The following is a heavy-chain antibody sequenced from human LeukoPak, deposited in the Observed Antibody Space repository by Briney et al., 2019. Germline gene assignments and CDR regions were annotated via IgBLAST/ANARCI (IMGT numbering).Heavy chain of an antibody. D-gene: IGHD3-22*01. Sequence: GGSLRLSCAASGFTFSSYGMHWVRQAPGKGLEWVAFIRYDGSNKYYADSVKGRFTISRDNSKNTLYLQMNSLRAEDTAVYYCAKETYYYDSSGYLIEYFQHWGRGTLVTVSS. V-gene: IGHV3-30*02. CDR1: GFTFSSYG. CDR2: IRYDGSNK. J-gene: IGHJ1*01. CDR3: AKETYYYDSSGYLIEYFQH.